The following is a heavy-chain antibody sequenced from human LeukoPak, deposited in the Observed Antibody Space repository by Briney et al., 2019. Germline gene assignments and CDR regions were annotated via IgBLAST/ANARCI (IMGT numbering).Heavy chain of an antibody. D-gene: IGHD4-11*01. CDR1: GYTFTNYF. Sequence: GASVKVSCKASGYTFTNYFIHWVRQAPGQGLEWMGIINPSGGSTSYAQKFQGRVTMTRDTSTSTVYMELSSLRSEDTAVYYCARDQGGVTTVTNCLDYWGQGTLVTVSS. CDR3: ARDQGGVTTVTNCLDY. V-gene: IGHV1-46*01. CDR2: INPSGGST. J-gene: IGHJ4*02.